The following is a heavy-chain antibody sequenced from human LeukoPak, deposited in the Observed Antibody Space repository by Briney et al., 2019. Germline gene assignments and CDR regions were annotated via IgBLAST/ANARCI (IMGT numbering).Heavy chain of an antibody. V-gene: IGHV3-21*04. Sequence: GVSLRLSCAASGFTFSSYIMNWVRQTPGKGLEWVSSICTSTSYTYYADSVKGRITISRYNSKNTLSLQMKSPKAEDTAIYYCAKARTRAAPHSQHLSGSDAFDIWGQGTMVTVSS. D-gene: IGHD3-3*02. J-gene: IGHJ3*02. CDR2: ICTSTSYT. CDR1: GFTFSSYI. CDR3: AKARTRAAPHSQHLSGSDAFDI.